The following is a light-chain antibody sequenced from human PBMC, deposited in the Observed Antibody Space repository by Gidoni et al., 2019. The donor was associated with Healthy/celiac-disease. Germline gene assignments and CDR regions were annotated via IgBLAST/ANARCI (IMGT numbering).Light chain of an antibody. J-gene: IGKJ2*01. Sequence: DSQMNQSTSSLSASVGDRVTITCRASQSIRSYLNWYQQKPGKAPKLLIYAASSFQSGVPSRFSGSGSGTDFTLTIRSLQPEDFATYSCQQSYSTPVTFGQGTKLEIK. CDR2: AAS. V-gene: IGKV1-39*01. CDR1: QSIRSY. CDR3: QQSYSTPVT.